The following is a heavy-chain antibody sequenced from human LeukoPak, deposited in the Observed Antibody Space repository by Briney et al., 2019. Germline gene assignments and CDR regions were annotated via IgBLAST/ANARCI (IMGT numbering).Heavy chain of an antibody. CDR1: GGSISISGFY. CDR2: TYNSGNT. V-gene: IGHV4-31*03. CDR3: ARDNQDIVLMVYATGGFDY. D-gene: IGHD2-8*01. J-gene: IGHJ4*02. Sequence: SETLSLTCSVSGGSISISGFYWNWIRQLPGKGLEWIGCTYNSGNTYYNPSFGSRVTISTDTSMNQFFLKSHSVTAADTAVYYCARDNQDIVLMVYATGGFDYWGQRTLVTVSS.